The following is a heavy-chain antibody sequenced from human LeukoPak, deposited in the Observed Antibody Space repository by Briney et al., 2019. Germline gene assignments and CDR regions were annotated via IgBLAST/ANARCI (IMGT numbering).Heavy chain of an antibody. CDR2: IYSAGNT. CDR1: EFTVSSNY. V-gene: IGHV3-53*01. Sequence: GGSLRLSCAASEFTVSSNYMSWVRQAPGKGLEWVSVIYSAGNTNYADSVKGRFTISRDNSKNTLYLQMNSLRAEDTAVYHCAARSGGYYGSAFDYWGQGTLVTVSS. D-gene: IGHD1-26*01. CDR3: AARSGGYYGSAFDY. J-gene: IGHJ4*02.